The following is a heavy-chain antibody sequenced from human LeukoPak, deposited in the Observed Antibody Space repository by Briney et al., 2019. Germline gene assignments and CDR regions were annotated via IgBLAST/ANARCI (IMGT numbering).Heavy chain of an antibody. Sequence: GGSLRLSCAASGFTFSSYSMNWVRQAPGKGLEWVSYISSSSSTIYYADSVKGRFTISRDNAKNSLYLQMNSLRAEDTAVYYCAKDRGTMVRGVIINLYYFDYWGQGTLVTVSS. CDR2: ISSSSSTI. CDR3: AKDRGTMVRGVIINLYYFDY. CDR1: GFTFSSYS. D-gene: IGHD3-10*01. V-gene: IGHV3-48*01. J-gene: IGHJ4*02.